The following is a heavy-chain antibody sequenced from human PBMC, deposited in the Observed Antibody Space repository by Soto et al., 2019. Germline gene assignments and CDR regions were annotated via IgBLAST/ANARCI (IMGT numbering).Heavy chain of an antibody. CDR1: GGTFSSYA. V-gene: IGHV1-69*01. J-gene: IGHJ6*02. Sequence: QVQLVQSGAEVKKPGSSVKVSCKASGGTFSSYAISWVRQAPGQGLEWMGEIIPIADTTNYAQKFPGRVTITADESTSTAYMELSSLRSEDTAVYYCARSQGSSTSLEIYYYYYYGMDVWGQGTTVTVSS. CDR2: IIPIADTT. CDR3: ARSQGSSTSLEIYYYYYYGMDV. D-gene: IGHD2-2*01.